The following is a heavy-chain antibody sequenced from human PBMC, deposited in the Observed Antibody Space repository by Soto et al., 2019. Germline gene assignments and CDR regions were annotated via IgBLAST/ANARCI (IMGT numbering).Heavy chain of an antibody. Sequence: PGGSLRLSCAASGFIFKDAWMSWVRQVPGKGLEWVGRIKNKVDGGTTDYAAPVKGRFTISRDDSKNTLYLQMNSLKTEDTAVYYCTTSIRGAIYFDYWGQGTLVTVSS. CDR1: GFIFKDAW. CDR3: TTSIRGAIYFDY. D-gene: IGHD3-10*01. J-gene: IGHJ4*02. V-gene: IGHV3-15*01. CDR2: IKNKVDGGTT.